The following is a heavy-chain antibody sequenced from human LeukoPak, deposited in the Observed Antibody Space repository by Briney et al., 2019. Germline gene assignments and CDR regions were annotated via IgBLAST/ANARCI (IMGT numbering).Heavy chain of an antibody. V-gene: IGHV1-46*01. D-gene: IGHD3-22*01. CDR2: INPSAGST. J-gene: IGHJ4*02. CDR3: ARCGSSDPTYEIDY. CDR1: GYTFTTYY. Sequence: ASVKVSCKASGYTFTTYYIHWVRQAPGQGLEWMGIINPSAGSTSYAQKFQGRVTMTRDTSTSTVYMELSSLRSEDTAVYYCARCGSSDPTYEIDYWGQGTLVTVSS.